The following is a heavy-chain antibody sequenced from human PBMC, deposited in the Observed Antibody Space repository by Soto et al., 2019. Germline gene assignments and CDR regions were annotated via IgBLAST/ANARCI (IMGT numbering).Heavy chain of an antibody. D-gene: IGHD1-26*01. Sequence: VQLLESGGGVVQPGRSLRLSCAASGFTFTSYAVHWVRQPPGKGLEWVAVISYDGSNKKYADSVKGRLTTSRDNSKNTVYLQMNSLRPEDTAVYYCAREVWEHTPRGVYYYYGMDVWGQGTTVTVSS. CDR1: GFTFTSYA. CDR3: AREVWEHTPRGVYYYYGMDV. CDR2: ISYDGSNK. V-gene: IGHV3-30-3*01. J-gene: IGHJ6*01.